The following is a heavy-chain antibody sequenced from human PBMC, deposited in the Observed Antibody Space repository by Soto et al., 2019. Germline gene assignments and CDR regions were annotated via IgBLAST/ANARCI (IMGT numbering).Heavy chain of an antibody. D-gene: IGHD2-2*01. CDR3: ATACSSMSCYEY. J-gene: IGHJ1*01. CDR1: GGSISSYY. Sequence: QVQLQESGPGLLKPSETLSLTCTVSGGSISSYYWSWIRQPAGKGLEWIGRIYTSGITNYNPSPNNRATITVDTSKTQFPRKLSAVNDAHAAVCYCATACSSMSCYEY. V-gene: IGHV4-4*07. CDR2: IYTSGIT.